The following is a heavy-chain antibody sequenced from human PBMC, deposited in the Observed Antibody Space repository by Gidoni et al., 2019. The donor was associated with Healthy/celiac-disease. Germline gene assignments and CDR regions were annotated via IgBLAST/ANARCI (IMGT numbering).Heavy chain of an antibody. CDR1: GGSFSGYY. V-gene: IGHV4-34*01. Sequence: QVQLQQWGAGLLKLSETLSLTCAVYGGSFSGYYWSWIRQPPGKGLEWIGEINHSGSTNYNPSLKSRVTISVDTSKNQFSLKLSSVTAADTAVYYCARDPPASRQWLVRRRGGFDYWGQGTLVTVSS. J-gene: IGHJ4*02. CDR3: ARDPPASRQWLVRRRGGFDY. CDR2: INHSGST. D-gene: IGHD6-19*01.